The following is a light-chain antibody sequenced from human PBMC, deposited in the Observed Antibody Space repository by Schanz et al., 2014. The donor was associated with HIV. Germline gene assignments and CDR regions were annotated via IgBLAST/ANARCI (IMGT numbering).Light chain of an antibody. V-gene: IGLV1-40*01. CDR2: GNS. CDR3: GTWDSSLSGVV. Sequence: QSVLTQPPSVSGAPGQRVTISCTGSSSNIGAGYDVHWYQQLPGTAPKLLIYGNSNRPSGVPDRFSGSKTGTSATLAIIGLQTGDEADYYCGTWDSSLSGVVFGGGTKLTVL. J-gene: IGLJ2*01. CDR1: SSNIGAGYD.